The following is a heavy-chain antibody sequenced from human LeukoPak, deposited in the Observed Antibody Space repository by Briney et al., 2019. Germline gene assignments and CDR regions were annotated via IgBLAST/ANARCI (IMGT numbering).Heavy chain of an antibody. CDR3: ARDGYSSSWINWFDP. D-gene: IGHD6-13*01. V-gene: IGHV4-38-2*02. Sequence: SETLSLTCTVSGYSISSGYYWGWIRQPPGKGLEWIGSIYHSGSTYYNPSLKSRVTISVDTSKNRFSLKLSSVTAADTAVYYCARDGYSSSWINWFDPWGQGTLVTVSS. CDR2: IYHSGST. CDR1: GYSISSGYY. J-gene: IGHJ5*02.